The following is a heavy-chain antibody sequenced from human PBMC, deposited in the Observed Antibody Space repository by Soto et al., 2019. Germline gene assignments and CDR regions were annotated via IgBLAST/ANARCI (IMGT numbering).Heavy chain of an antibody. Sequence: GGSLRLSCAASGFTFSSYWMSWVRQAPGKGLEWVANIKQDGSEKYYVDSVKGRFTISRDNAKNSLYLQMNSLRAEDTAVYYRARELELPWFDPWGQGTLVTVSS. CDR3: ARELELPWFDP. CDR2: IKQDGSEK. CDR1: GFTFSSYW. V-gene: IGHV3-7*01. D-gene: IGHD1-7*01. J-gene: IGHJ5*02.